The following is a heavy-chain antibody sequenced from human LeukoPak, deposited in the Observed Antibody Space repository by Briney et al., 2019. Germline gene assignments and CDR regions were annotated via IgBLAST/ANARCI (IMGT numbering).Heavy chain of an antibody. J-gene: IGHJ4*02. CDR2: IRSKAYGGTT. V-gene: IGHV3-49*03. CDR3: TRGFRRYCSGGSCYELPDY. CDR1: GFTFGDYA. Sequence: GGSLRLSCTASGFTFGDYAMSRFRQAPGKGLEWVGFIRSKAYGGTTEYAASVKGRFTISRDDSKSIAYLQMNSLKTEDTAVYYCTRGFRRYCSGGSCYELPDYWGQGTLVTVSS. D-gene: IGHD2-15*01.